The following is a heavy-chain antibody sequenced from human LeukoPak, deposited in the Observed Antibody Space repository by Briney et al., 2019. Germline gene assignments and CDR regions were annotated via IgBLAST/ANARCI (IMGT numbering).Heavy chain of an antibody. CDR2: TSASGAST. CDR3: ARGRLDKNAIYLDY. D-gene: IGHD5-12*01. V-gene: IGHV3-23*01. CDR1: GFTFSTYA. Sequence: PGGSLRLSCAASGFTFSTYAMNWVRQTPGKGLDWVSGTSASGASTYYADSVKGRFTISRDNSNNTLYLQMNSLRAEDTAVYFCARGRLDKNAIYLDYWGQGTLVTISS. J-gene: IGHJ4*02.